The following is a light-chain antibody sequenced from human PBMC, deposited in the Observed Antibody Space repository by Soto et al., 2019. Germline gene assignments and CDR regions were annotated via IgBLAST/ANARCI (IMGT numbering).Light chain of an antibody. CDR1: SSDVGAYNY. V-gene: IGLV2-14*01. Sequence: QSALTQPASVSGSPGQSITISCTGTSSDVGAYNYVSWYQHHPGKVPKLLIYEVTNRPSGVSDRFSGSKSGNTASLTISGLQADDAADYYCSSKRDSSTLFVFGTGTKLTVL. CDR3: SSKRDSSTLFV. J-gene: IGLJ1*01. CDR2: EVT.